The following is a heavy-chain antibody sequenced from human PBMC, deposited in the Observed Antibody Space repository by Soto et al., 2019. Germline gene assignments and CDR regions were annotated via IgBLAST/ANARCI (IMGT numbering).Heavy chain of an antibody. V-gene: IGHV1-69*08. CDR3: ARDLDTYYYGSGSYYEGWY. CDR1: GGTFSSYT. CDR2: IIPILGIA. J-gene: IGHJ4*02. D-gene: IGHD3-10*01. Sequence: QVQLVQSGAEVKKPGSSVKVSCKASGGTFSSYTISWVRQAPGQGLEWMGRIIPILGIANYAQKFQGRVTITADKSTSTAYMELSSLRSEDTAVYYCARDLDTYYYGSGSYYEGWYWGQGTLVTVSS.